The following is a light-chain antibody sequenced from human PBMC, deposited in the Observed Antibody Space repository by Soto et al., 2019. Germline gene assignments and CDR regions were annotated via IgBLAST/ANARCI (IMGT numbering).Light chain of an antibody. J-gene: IGKJ1*01. V-gene: IGKV4-1*01. CDR3: QQYINDLPA. CDR2: WAS. Sequence: DIVMTQSPDSLAVSLGERATINCKSSQSVLYSSNNLNYLAWYQQKPGQPPRLLIYWASTRESGVPDRFSGSGSGTDFTLTISSLQAEDVAVYYCQQYINDLPAFGQGTKVDI. CDR1: QSVLYSSNNLNY.